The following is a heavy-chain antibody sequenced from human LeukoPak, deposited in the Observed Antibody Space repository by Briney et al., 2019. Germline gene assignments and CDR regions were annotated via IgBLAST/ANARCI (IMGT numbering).Heavy chain of an antibody. CDR3: AKGPYDYVWGGYRYIVDY. Sequence: GRSLRLSCAASGFTFSSYGMHWVRQAPGKGLEWVAVISYDGSNKYYADSVKGRFTISRDNSKNTLYLQMNSLRAEDTAVYYCAKGPYDYVWGGYRYIVDYWGQGTLVTVSS. J-gene: IGHJ4*02. V-gene: IGHV3-30*18. CDR1: GFTFSSYG. CDR2: ISYDGSNK. D-gene: IGHD3-16*02.